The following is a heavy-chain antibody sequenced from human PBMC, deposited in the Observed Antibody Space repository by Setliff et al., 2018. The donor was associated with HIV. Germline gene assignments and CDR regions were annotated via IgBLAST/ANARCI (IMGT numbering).Heavy chain of an antibody. Sequence: SETLSLTCAVSGGSISSDNWWSWVRQPPGKGLEWIGYIYYSGSTNYNPSLKSRVTISVDTSKNQFSLKLSSVTAADTAVYYCARANYYDSSGYPLAYFQHWGQGTLVTRWIFYYYYMDLWGEGTTVTVSS. CDR2: IYYSGST. D-gene: IGHD3-22*01. CDR3: ARANYYDSSGYPLAYFQHWGQGTLVTRWIFYYYYMDL. CDR1: GGSISSDNW. J-gene: IGHJ6*03. V-gene: IGHV4-4*02.